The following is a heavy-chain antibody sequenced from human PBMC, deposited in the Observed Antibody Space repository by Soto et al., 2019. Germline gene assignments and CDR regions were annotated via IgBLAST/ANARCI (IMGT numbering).Heavy chain of an antibody. Sequence: SETLSLTCTLSGGSVRAPDWWNWVRQSPDKGLEWIAEVHISGHSDYNPSLRSRVSVSIDSSKNQFYLNLNSVTAADTAIYYCARVRQGCSANNCYFDPWGQGTQVTVSS. CDR2: VHISGHS. CDR3: ARVRQGCSANNCYFDP. CDR1: GGSVRAPDW. J-gene: IGHJ5*01. V-gene: IGHV4-4*02. D-gene: IGHD1-1*01.